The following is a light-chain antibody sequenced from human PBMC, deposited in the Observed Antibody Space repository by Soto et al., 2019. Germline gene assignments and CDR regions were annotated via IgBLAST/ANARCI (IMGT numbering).Light chain of an antibody. J-gene: IGKJ1*01. CDR3: QQYGSSGT. CDR2: GAS. Sequence: ENVLTPSPGTLSLSPGERATLSCRASQSVINNYLAWYQQKPGQAPRLLIYGASNRATGIPDRFSGSGSGTDFTLTISRLEPEDFAVYYCQQYGSSGTFGQGTKVDIK. CDR1: QSVINNY. V-gene: IGKV3-20*01.